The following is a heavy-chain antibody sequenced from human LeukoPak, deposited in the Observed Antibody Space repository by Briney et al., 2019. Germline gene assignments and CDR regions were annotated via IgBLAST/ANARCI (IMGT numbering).Heavy chain of an antibody. CDR2: IYHRRST. J-gene: IGHJ3*02. CDR1: GGSISRGAYS. CDR3: ARPYYDSSGYYHDAFDI. V-gene: IGHV4-30-4*07. D-gene: IGHD3-22*01. Sequence: PSETLSLTCAVSGGSISRGAYSWSWIRQPPGKGLEWIGYIYHRRSTYYNPSLKSRVTVSVDTSKNQYSLKLSSVTAADTAVYYCARPYYDSSGYYHDAFDIWGQGTMVTVSS.